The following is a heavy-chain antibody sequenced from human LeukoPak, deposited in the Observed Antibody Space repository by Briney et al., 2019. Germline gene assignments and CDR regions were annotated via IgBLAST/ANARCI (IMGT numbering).Heavy chain of an antibody. D-gene: IGHD3-10*01. CDR1: GGSINGGDYY. V-gene: IGHV4-30-4*01. J-gene: IGHJ4*02. CDR3: ARYGSRTFDY. CDR2: IYYTGTT. Sequence: SQTLSLTCTVSGGSINGGDYYWSWIRQPPGKGLEWIGYIYYTGTTYYNPSLKSRVTISVDTSKNQFSLKLSSVTAADTAVYYCARYGSRTFDYWGQGTLVTVSS.